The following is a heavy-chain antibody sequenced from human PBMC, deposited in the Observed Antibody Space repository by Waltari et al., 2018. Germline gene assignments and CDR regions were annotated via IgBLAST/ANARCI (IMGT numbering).Heavy chain of an antibody. CDR1: GGTFSSYA. V-gene: IGHV1-69*06. J-gene: IGHJ6*03. D-gene: IGHD1-26*01. CDR2: IIPILGTA. CDR3: AVGSGSYRSYYYYMDV. Sequence: QVQLVQSGAEVKKPGSSVKVSCKASGGTFSSYAISWVRQAPGQGLEWMGGIIPILGTANYAQKFQCRVTITADKSTSTAYMELSSLRSEDTAVYYCAVGSGSYRSYYYYMDVWGKGTTVTVSS.